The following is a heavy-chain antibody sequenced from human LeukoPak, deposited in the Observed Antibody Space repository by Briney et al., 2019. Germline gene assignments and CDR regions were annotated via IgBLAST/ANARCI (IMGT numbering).Heavy chain of an antibody. V-gene: IGHV3-23*01. CDR2: ISGSGGST. D-gene: IGHD1-1*01. CDR1: GFTFRSYT. J-gene: IGHJ3*02. CDR3: ARVTTGMISDAFDI. Sequence: GGSLRLSCAASGFTFRSYTMNWVRQAPGKGLEWVSDISGSGGSTFYADSVKGRFTISRDNSKNTLFLQMNSLRAEDTAVYYCARVTTGMISDAFDIWGQGTVVTVSS.